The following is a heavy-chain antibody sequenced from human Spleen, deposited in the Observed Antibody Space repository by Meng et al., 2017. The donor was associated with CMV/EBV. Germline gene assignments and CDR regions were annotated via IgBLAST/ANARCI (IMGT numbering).Heavy chain of an antibody. D-gene: IGHD4-17*01. CDR3: ARDLRAYYYYGMDV. J-gene: IGHJ6*02. Sequence: GSLRLSCTVSGGSISSSSYYWGWIRQPPGKGLEWIGSIYYSGSTYYNPSLKSRVTISVDTSKNQFSLKLSSVTAADTAVYYCARDLRAYYYYGMDVWGQGTTVTVSS. CDR1: GGSISSSSYY. V-gene: IGHV4-39*07. CDR2: IYYSGST.